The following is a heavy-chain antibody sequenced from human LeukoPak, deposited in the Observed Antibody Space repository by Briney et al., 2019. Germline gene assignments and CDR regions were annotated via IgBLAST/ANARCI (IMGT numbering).Heavy chain of an antibody. D-gene: IGHD6-13*01. CDR2: IYPGDSDT. Sequence: GESLKISCKGSGYSFTSYWIGWVRQMPGKGLEWMGFIYPGDSDTRYSPSFQGQVTISADKSISTAYLQWSSLKASDTAMYYCARHLGSSWTDDAFDIWGQGTMVTVSS. V-gene: IGHV5-51*01. J-gene: IGHJ3*02. CDR1: GYSFTSYW. CDR3: ARHLGSSWTDDAFDI.